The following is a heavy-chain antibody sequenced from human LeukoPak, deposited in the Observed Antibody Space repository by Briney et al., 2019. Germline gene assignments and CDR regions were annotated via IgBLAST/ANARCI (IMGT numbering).Heavy chain of an antibody. CDR1: GGSISSYY. J-gene: IGHJ3*02. CDR3: TRGGDFDSVRGTYRPIKNAFDI. D-gene: IGHD3-16*02. Sequence: SETLSLTCTVSGGSISSYYWIWIRQPPGKGLEYIGYLYNTANTNYNPSLKSRVTISVDTSKNQFSLRLSSVTAADTAVYYCTRGGDFDSVRGTYRPIKNAFDIWGQGTLVTVSS. CDR2: LYNTANT. V-gene: IGHV4-59*08.